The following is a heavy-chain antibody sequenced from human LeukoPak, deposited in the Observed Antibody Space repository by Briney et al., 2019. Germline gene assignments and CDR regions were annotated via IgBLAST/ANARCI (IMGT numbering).Heavy chain of an antibody. CDR2: ISGSGGST. Sequence: GGSLRLSCAASGFTFSSYAMSWVRQAPGKGLEWVSAISGSGGSTYYADSVKGRFTISRDNSKNTLYLQMNSLRAEDTAVYYCAKDDSWSGSCADAFDIWGQGTMVTVSS. CDR3: AKDDSWSGSCADAFDI. D-gene: IGHD1-26*01. CDR1: GFTFSSYA. V-gene: IGHV3-23*01. J-gene: IGHJ3*02.